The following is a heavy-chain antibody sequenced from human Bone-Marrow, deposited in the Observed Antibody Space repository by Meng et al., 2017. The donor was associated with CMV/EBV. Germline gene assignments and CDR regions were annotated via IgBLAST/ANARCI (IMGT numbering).Heavy chain of an antibody. CDR2: IYYSGST. CDR1: GGSISSSSYY. D-gene: IGHD6-13*01. V-gene: IGHV4-39*01. Sequence: SETLSLTCTVSGGSISSSSYYWGWIRQPPGKGLEWIGSIYYSGSTYYNPSLKSRVTISVDTSKNQFSLKLSSVTAADTAVYYCATQVAAAGKGSDDAFDIWGQGTMVTGSS. J-gene: IGHJ3*02. CDR3: ATQVAAAGKGSDDAFDI.